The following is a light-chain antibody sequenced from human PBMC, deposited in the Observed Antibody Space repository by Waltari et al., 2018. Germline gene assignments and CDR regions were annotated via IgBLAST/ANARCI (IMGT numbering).Light chain of an antibody. CDR1: QSVSRA. V-gene: IGKV3-20*01. J-gene: IGKJ1*01. CDR3: QHYVRLPAT. Sequence: ELVLTQSPGTLSLSRGERAPLSCRASQSVSRALAWYQQKPGQAPRLLIYDASTRATGIPDRFSGSGSGTDFSLTISRLEPDDFTVYYCQHYVRLPATFGQGTTVEI. CDR2: DAS.